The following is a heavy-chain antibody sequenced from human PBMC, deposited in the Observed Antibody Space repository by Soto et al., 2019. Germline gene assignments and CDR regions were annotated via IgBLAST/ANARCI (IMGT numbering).Heavy chain of an antibody. CDR3: ARRRGLVGSFDY. Sequence: PGESLKISCKGSVYSFTTYWLGWVRQVPGKGLEWMGIIYPGDSDTRYSPSFQGQVTISADKSISAAYLQWSSLKASDTAMYFCARRRGLVGSFDYWGRGTLVTVSS. J-gene: IGHJ4*02. CDR1: VYSFTTYW. V-gene: IGHV5-51*01. CDR2: IYPGDSDT. D-gene: IGHD3-9*01.